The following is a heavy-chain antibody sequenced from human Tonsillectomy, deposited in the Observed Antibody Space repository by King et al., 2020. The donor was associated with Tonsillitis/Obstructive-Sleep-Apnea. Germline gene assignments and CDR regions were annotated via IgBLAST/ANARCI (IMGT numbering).Heavy chain of an antibody. D-gene: IGHD6-19*01. V-gene: IGHV4-59*01. CDR3: ARMEYVAGNACDI. Sequence: QLQESGPGLVKPSETLSLTCTVSGGSISSYYWSWIRQPPGKGLEWIGYIYYSGSTNYNPSLKSRVTISVDTSKNQFSLKLSSVTAADTAVYYCARMEYVAGNACDIWGQGTTVTVSS. CDR2: IYYSGST. CDR1: GGSISSYY. J-gene: IGHJ3*02.